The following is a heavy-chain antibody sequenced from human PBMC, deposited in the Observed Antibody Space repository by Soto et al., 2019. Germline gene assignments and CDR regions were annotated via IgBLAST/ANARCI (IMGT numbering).Heavy chain of an antibody. V-gene: IGHV4-34*02. D-gene: IGHD3-3*01. CDR3: ATRITVFGLLIPPFDP. CDR1: GGSVNGYY. CDR2: INHTGGT. Sequence: QVHLQQWGAGLLKPSETLSLACAVYGGSVNGYYWNWIRQPPGKELEWIGEINHTGGTHYNPSLKSRVTMSVDTSKNQFSLRLSSVTAAVTAIYYCATRITVFGLLIPPFDPWGQGTQVTVSS. J-gene: IGHJ5*02.